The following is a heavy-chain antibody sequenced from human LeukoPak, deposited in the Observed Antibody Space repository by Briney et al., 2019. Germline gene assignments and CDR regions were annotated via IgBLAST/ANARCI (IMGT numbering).Heavy chain of an antibody. CDR3: GMLNWYGYGFHGGGEPHY. CDR2: VSGGGGST. Sequence: GESLRLSCEVSGFSLTNNGMGWDRQAPGKGLEWVSSVSGGGGSTYYADSVKGRFTISRDNSKNTLYLQMTSVGAENAAVYYGGMLNWYGYGFHGGGEPHYWSQGALVTVSS. J-gene: IGHJ4*02. CDR1: GFSLTNNG. V-gene: IGHV3-23*01. D-gene: IGHD2-21*01.